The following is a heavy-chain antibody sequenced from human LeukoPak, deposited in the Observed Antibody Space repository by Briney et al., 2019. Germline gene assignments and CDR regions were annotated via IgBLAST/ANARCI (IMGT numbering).Heavy chain of an antibody. Sequence: PGGSLRLSCTTSGLTFSNCVMTWVRQSPGKGLEWVSSISPSGGSTFYADSVKDRFTISRDNSKNTLYLQMSSLGAEDTAAYYCAGGYNDYDFFDSWGQGTLVTVSS. J-gene: IGHJ4*02. V-gene: IGHV3-23*01. CDR3: AGGYNDYDFFDS. CDR2: ISPSGGST. D-gene: IGHD5-12*01. CDR1: GLTFSNCV.